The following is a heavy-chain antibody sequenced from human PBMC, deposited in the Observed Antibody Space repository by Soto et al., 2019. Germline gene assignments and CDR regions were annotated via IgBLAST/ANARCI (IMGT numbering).Heavy chain of an antibody. CDR3: AMITMIHSFDP. V-gene: IGHV1-69*01. Sequence: QVQLVQSGAEVKKPGSSVKVSCKASGGTFRSNGISWVRQAPGQGLEWLGVIIPIVHTASYAQTFRGRVTITADESTTTAYMELSSLRSEDTAVYYFAMITMIHSFDPWGQGTLVTVSS. D-gene: IGHD3-22*01. CDR1: GGTFRSNG. J-gene: IGHJ5*02. CDR2: IIPIVHTA.